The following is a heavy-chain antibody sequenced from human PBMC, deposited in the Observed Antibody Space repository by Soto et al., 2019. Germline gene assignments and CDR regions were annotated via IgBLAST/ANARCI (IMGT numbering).Heavy chain of an antibody. V-gene: IGHV3-15*01. D-gene: IGHD3-10*01. Sequence: EVQLVESGGGLVKPGESLRLSCAASGLSFTNAWMSWVRQAPGKGLEWVGRIKSKTDGGTTDYAAPVKGRFTISRDDSQNTLHLQMNSLKTEDTARYYCSTDIGFYGLDVWGQGTTVTVSS. J-gene: IGHJ6*02. CDR2: IKSKTDGGTT. CDR3: STDIGFYGLDV. CDR1: GLSFTNAW.